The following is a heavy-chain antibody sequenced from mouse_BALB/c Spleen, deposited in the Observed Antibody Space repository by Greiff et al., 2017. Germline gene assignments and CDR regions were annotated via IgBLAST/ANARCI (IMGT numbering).Heavy chain of an antibody. J-gene: IGHJ4*01. CDR1: GYTFTSYT. V-gene: IGHV1-4*02. Sequence: QVQLKQSAAELARPGASVKMSCKASGYTFTSYTMHWVKQRPGQGLEWIGYINPSSGYTEYNQKFKDKTTLTADKSSSTAYMQLSSLTSEDSAVYYCAREWDDYAMDYWGQGTSVTVSS. CDR3: AREWDDYAMDY. D-gene: IGHD1-3*01. CDR2: INPSSGYT.